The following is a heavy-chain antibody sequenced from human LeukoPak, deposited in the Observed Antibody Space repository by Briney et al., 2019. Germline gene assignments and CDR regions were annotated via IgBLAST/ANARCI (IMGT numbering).Heavy chain of an antibody. CDR1: GFTFSGYS. V-gene: IGHV3-21*01. CDR2: ISSSSSYI. D-gene: IGHD6-13*01. Sequence: GGSLRLSCAASGFTFSGYSMNSVRQAPGKGLERVSSISSSSSYIYYADSVTGRFTISRDNPKNTLSLHMNSLRAGDTPGYYRWKSLGPVIAAAGTGADWGQGILVTVSS. CDR3: WKSLGPVIAAAGTGAD. J-gene: IGHJ4*02.